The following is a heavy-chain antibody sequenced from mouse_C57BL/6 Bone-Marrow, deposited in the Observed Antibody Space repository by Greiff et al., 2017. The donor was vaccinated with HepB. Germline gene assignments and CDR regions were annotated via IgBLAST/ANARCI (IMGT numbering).Heavy chain of an antibody. Sequence: QVQLQQPGAALARPGASVKLSCKASGYTFTCYGICWVKLISGRGLDWIGEIDPRNGNTYYNEKFKGKTTLTADKYSSTAYIELRSLTTENSAVYFCAREGYYIDYWGQGTTLTVSS. V-gene: IGHV1-81*01. CDR1: GYTFTCYG. CDR3: AREGYYIDY. J-gene: IGHJ2*01. CDR2: IDPRNGNT.